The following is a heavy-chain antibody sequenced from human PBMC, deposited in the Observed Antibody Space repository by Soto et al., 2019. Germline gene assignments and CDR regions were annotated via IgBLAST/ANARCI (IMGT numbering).Heavy chain of an antibody. CDR2: ISGSGGST. V-gene: IGHV3-23*01. J-gene: IGHJ4*02. D-gene: IGHD3-22*01. CDR1: GFTFSSYA. CDR3: AKDRYYDSSGPVYYFDY. Sequence: HPGGSLRLSCAASGFTFSSYAMSWVRQAPGKGLEWVSAISGSGGSTYYADSVKGRFTISRDNSKNTLYLQMNSLRAEDTAVYYCAKDRYYDSSGPVYYFDYWGQGTLVTVSS.